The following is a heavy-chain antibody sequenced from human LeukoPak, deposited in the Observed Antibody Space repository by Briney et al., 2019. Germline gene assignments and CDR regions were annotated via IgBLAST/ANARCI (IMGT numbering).Heavy chain of an antibody. V-gene: IGHV1-18*01. Sequence: ASVKVSCKASGYTFTNYYINWVRQAPGQGLEWMGWISTYNGNTNYAQKLQGRVTMTTDTSTSTVYMELRSLRSDDTAVYYCAKIAYGANFFDYWGQGTLVTVSS. D-gene: IGHD4/OR15-4a*01. CDR3: AKIAYGANFFDY. J-gene: IGHJ4*02. CDR2: ISTYNGNT. CDR1: GYTFTNYY.